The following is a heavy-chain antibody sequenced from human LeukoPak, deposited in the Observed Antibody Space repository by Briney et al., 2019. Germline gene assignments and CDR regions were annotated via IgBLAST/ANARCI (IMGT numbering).Heavy chain of an antibody. V-gene: IGHV3-23*01. Sequence: GGSLRLSCAASGFTFSSYGMSWVRQAPGKGLEWVSTISGSGGGTDYADSVKGRFTISRDNSKNTLYLQMSSLRAEDTAVYYCAKDKDTGTTVSDYRGQGTLVTVSS. D-gene: IGHD1-1*01. CDR2: ISGSGGGT. CDR1: GFTFSSYG. CDR3: AKDKDTGTTVSDY. J-gene: IGHJ4*02.